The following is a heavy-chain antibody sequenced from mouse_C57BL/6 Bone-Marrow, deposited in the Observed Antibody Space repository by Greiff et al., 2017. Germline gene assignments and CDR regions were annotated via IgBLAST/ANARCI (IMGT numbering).Heavy chain of an antibody. CDR1: GYTFTSYW. J-gene: IGHJ3*01. Sequence: QVQLQQPGADLVKPGASVKVSCKASGYTFTSYWMHWVKQRPGQGLEWIGRIHPSDSDTNYNQKFKGKATLTVDKSSSTAYMQLSSLSSEDSTVYCGAIEDDYDGPAWFAYWGQGTLVTVSA. D-gene: IGHD2-4*01. CDR2: IHPSDSDT. CDR3: AIEDDYDGPAWFAY. V-gene: IGHV1-74*01.